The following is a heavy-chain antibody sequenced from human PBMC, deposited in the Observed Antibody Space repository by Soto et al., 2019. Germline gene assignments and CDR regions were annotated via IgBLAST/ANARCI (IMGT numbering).Heavy chain of an antibody. CDR2: ISSRSSTI. D-gene: IGHD6-19*01. Sequence: GGSLRLSCVASGLTVSGKKYMAWVRQAPGKGPEWVSYISSRSSTIYHADSVKGRFTISRDNAKNSLYLQMDSLRDEDTAVYFCARAIAVGSTSLDYWGLGTRVTGSS. CDR1: GLTVSGKKY. V-gene: IGHV3-48*02. CDR3: ARAIAVGSTSLDY. J-gene: IGHJ4*02.